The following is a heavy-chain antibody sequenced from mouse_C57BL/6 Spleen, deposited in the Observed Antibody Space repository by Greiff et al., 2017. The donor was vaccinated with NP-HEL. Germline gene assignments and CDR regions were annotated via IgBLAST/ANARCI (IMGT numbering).Heavy chain of an antibody. CDR3: ANGYYGSSPYWCFDV. CDR1: GYTFTSYW. V-gene: IGHV1-7*01. D-gene: IGHD1-1*01. CDR2: INPSSGYT. J-gene: IGHJ1*03. Sequence: VQLQQSGAELAKPGASVKLSCKASGYTFTSYWMHWVKQRPGQGLEWIGYINPSSGYTKYNQKFKDKATLTADKSSSTAYMQLSSLTYEDSAVYYCANGYYGSSPYWCFDVWGTGTTLTVSS.